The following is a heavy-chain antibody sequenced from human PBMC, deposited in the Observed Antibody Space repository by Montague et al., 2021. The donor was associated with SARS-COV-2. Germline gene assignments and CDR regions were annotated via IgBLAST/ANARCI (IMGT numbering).Heavy chain of an antibody. CDR2: IYWDDDK. Sequence: VKPTQTLPLTCTFSGFSLSTSGVGVGWLRQPPGKALEWLALIYWDDDKRYSPSLKSRLTITKDTSKNQVVLTMTNMDPVDTATYYCAHSRYYYYDSSGYRVYYFDYWGQGTLVTVSS. V-gene: IGHV2-5*02. CDR3: AHSRYYYYDSSGYRVYYFDY. D-gene: IGHD3-22*01. CDR1: GFSLSTSGVG. J-gene: IGHJ4*02.